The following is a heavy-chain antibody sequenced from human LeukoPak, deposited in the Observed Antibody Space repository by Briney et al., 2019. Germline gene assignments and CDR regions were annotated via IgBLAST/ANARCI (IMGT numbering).Heavy chain of an antibody. Sequence: SQTLSLTCAISGDSVPSNSAAWNWIRQSPSRGLEWLGRTYYRSKWYNDYAVSVKSRITINPDTSKNQFSLQLNSVTPEDTAVYYCARSGRIAAAGHLFDYWGQGTLVTVSS. J-gene: IGHJ4*02. CDR1: GDSVPSNSAA. D-gene: IGHD6-13*01. CDR2: TYYRSKWYN. V-gene: IGHV6-1*01. CDR3: ARSGRIAAAGHLFDY.